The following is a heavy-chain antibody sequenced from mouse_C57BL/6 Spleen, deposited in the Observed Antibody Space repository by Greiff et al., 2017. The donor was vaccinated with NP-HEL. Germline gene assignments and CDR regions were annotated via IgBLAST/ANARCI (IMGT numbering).Heavy chain of an antibody. CDR2: IDPSDSYT. Sequence: VQLQQPGAELVRPGTSVKLSCKASGYTFTSYWMHWVKQRPGQGLEWIGVIDPSDSYTNYNQKFKGKATLTVDTSSSTAYMQLSSLTSEDSAVYYCARRDDGYPMDYWGQGTSVTVSS. CDR3: ARRDDGYPMDY. D-gene: IGHD2-3*01. V-gene: IGHV1-59*01. CDR1: GYTFTSYW. J-gene: IGHJ4*01.